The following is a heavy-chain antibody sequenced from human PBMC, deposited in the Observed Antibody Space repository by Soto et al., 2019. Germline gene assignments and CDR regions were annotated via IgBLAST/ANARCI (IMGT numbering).Heavy chain of an antibody. J-gene: IGHJ6*02. Sequence: SETLSLTCAVYGGSFSGYYWSWIRQPPGKGLEWIGEINHSGSTNYNPSLKSRVTISVDTSKNQFSLKLSAVTAADTAVYYCARGRTTVTTAPLLYYGMDVWGQGTTVTVSS. V-gene: IGHV4-34*01. CDR3: ARGRTTVTTAPLLYYGMDV. CDR2: INHSGST. CDR1: GGSFSGYY. D-gene: IGHD4-4*01.